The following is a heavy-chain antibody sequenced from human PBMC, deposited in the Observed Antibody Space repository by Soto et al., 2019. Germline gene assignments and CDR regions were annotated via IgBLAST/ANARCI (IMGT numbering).Heavy chain of an antibody. Sequence: PSETLSLTCTVSGGSISSGDYYWSWIRQPPGKGLEWIGYIYYSGSTFYNPSLKSRVTISVDSSKNLFSLKLSSVTAADTAVYYCARNSYDFWSGYHNWFDPWGQGTLVTVSS. CDR3: ARNSYDFWSGYHNWFDP. V-gene: IGHV4-30-4*01. D-gene: IGHD3-3*01. J-gene: IGHJ5*02. CDR2: IYYSGST. CDR1: GGSISSGDYY.